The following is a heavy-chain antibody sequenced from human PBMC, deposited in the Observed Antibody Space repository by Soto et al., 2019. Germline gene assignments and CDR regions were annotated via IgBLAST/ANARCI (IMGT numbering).Heavy chain of an antibody. Sequence: ETLSLTCTVSGGSIGSYYWSWIRQPPGKGLEWIGYIYESGSTNSNPSLQSRVTISVDTSKNQFYLNLSPVTAADTATYYCARARITLVREIIKYNMDIWGQGTTVTVSS. CDR3: ARARITLVREIIKYNMDI. CDR1: GGSIGSYY. D-gene: IGHD3-10*01. J-gene: IGHJ6*02. V-gene: IGHV4-59*01. CDR2: IYESGST.